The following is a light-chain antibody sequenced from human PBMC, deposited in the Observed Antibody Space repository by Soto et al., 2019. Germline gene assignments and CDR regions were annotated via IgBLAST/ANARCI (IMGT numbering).Light chain of an antibody. CDR3: QQYNNWPF. CDR2: GAS. J-gene: IGKJ5*01. CDR1: QSVSSN. V-gene: IGKV3D-15*01. Sequence: EIVMTQSPATLSVSPGERATLSCRASQSVSSNLAWYQQKPGQAPRLLIYGASIRATGIPARFSGSGSGTEFTLTISSLQSEDFAVYYCQQYNNWPFFGQGTDWRLN.